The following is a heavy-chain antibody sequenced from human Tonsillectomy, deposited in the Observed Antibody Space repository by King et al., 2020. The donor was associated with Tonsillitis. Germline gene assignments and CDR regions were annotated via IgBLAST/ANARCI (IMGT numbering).Heavy chain of an antibody. Sequence: ITLKESGPTLVKPTQTLTLTCSLSGFSVSTSGVGVGWIRQPPGKALEWLALIYWDDDKRYSPSLKSRLTITKDTSRNRVVLTMTNMDPVDTATYYCAHRPRDGYPFNYGGRGTLLTV. J-gene: IGHJ4*02. V-gene: IGHV2-5*02. CDR3: AHRPRDGYPFNY. D-gene: IGHD6-25*01. CDR2: IYWDDDK. CDR1: GFSVSTSGVG.